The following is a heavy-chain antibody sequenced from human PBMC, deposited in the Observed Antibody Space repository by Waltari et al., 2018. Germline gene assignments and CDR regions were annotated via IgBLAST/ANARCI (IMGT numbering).Heavy chain of an antibody. CDR3: ARGGSSSNSGAFDI. Sequence: EVQLVQSGAEVKKPGDSLRISCKGSGYRFSDYWVAWVRQMPGKGLEWMGIIYPDDADKIYSPSLQGQVTYSADKSIASAYLQWSSLKASDTAIYYCARGGSSSNSGAFDIWGQGTMVTVSS. CDR2: IYPDDADK. D-gene: IGHD6-6*01. V-gene: IGHV5-51*01. J-gene: IGHJ3*02. CDR1: GYRFSDYW.